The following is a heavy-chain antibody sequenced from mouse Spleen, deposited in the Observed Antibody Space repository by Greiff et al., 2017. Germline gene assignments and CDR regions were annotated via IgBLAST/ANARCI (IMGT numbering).Heavy chain of an antibody. Sequence: EVKVEESGGGLVKLGGSLKLSCAASGFTFSSYAMSWVRQTPEKRLEWVATISSGGGNTYYPDSVKGRFTISRDNAKNTLYLQMSSLKSEDTAMYYCARRGITTAFDYWGQGTTLTVSS. V-gene: IGHV5-9*04. D-gene: IGHD1-2*01. CDR1: GFTFSSYA. CDR3: ARRGITTAFDY. J-gene: IGHJ2*01. CDR2: ISSGGGNT.